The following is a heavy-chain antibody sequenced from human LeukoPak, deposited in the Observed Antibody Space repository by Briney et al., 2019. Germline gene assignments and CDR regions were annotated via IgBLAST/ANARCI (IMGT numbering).Heavy chain of an antibody. CDR2: ISSSSSTI. Sequence: GGSLRLSCAVSGFTFRSYSMNWVRQAPGKGLEWLSYISSSSSTIFYADSVKGRFTISRDNAKNSLYLQMNSLRDEDTAVYFCARDKGTYHNKYYFDYWGQGTLVTVSS. D-gene: IGHD1-14*01. CDR3: ARDKGTYHNKYYFDY. V-gene: IGHV3-48*02. J-gene: IGHJ4*02. CDR1: GFTFRSYS.